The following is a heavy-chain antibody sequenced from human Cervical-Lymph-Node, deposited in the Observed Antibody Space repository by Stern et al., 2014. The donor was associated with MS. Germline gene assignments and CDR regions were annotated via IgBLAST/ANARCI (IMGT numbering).Heavy chain of an antibody. CDR1: GGTFSKFP. CDR2: IFPVFGTP. CDR3: ALSSETSDRWYSLGYDL. Sequence: VQLVQSGAEATTPWSSVKASCKASGGTFSKFPSSCVRQAPGQGLEWMGGIFPVFGTPTYAQEFRGRVTITADVSTSTVYMELSSLRSDDTAVYYCALSSETSDRWYSLGYDLWGQGTLVTVSS. D-gene: IGHD6-13*01. V-gene: IGHV1-69*01. J-gene: IGHJ5*02.